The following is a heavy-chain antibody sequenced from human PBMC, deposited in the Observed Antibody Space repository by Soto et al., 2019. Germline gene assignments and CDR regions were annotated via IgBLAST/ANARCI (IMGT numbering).Heavy chain of an antibody. V-gene: IGHV3-74*03. J-gene: IGHJ6*02. CDR3: ARGGLQHALDV. D-gene: IGHD6-13*01. CDR1: GFTFSNYW. Sequence: EVQLVESGGGLVQPGGSLRLSCAASGFTFSNYWMYWVRQAPGKGLVWVARVNNDGTDTTHADSVKGRFTISRDNAENTLYMQMNTLRAEDAAVYYCARGGLQHALDVWGQGSTVTVSS. CDR2: VNNDGTDT.